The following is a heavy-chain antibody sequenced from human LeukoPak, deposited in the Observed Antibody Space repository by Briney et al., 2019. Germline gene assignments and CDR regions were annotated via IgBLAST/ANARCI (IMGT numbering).Heavy chain of an antibody. J-gene: IGHJ4*02. D-gene: IGHD3-10*01. V-gene: IGHV4-4*07. Sequence: SETLSLTCTVSGGSISNYYWNWVRQSAGKGLEWIGRIYISGSTDYNPSLRSRVTMSVDASKNQFSLKLRSVTAADTAVYYCARDPFKSSFDSWGQGSLVTISS. CDR3: ARDPFKSSFDS. CDR1: GGSISNYY. CDR2: IYISGST.